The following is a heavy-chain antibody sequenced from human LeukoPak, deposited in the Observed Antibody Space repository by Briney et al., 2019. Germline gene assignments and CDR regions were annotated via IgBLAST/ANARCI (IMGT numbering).Heavy chain of an antibody. J-gene: IGHJ4*02. Sequence: SETLSLTCTVSGVSFSSYYWSWIRQPPGKGLEWIGDIFNSGNTNYNPSLKSRVTISVDTSKNQLSLKLTSVTAADTAVYYCARGAYSYRFDYWGPGTLVTVSS. CDR1: GVSFSSYY. D-gene: IGHD5-18*01. V-gene: IGHV4-59*08. CDR2: IFNSGNT. CDR3: ARGAYSYRFDY.